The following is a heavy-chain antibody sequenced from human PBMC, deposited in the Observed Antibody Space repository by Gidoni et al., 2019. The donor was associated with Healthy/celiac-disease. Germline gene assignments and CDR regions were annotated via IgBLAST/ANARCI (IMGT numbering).Heavy chain of an antibody. V-gene: IGHV3-7*03. Sequence: EVQLVEEGGGGVQPGGCLRLSCAASGFTFSSYWMSWFRQAPGKGLEWVANIKQDGSEKYYVDSVKVRFTISRDNAKISLYLQINSLRADNTAVDYCASPLCLNWGLGTLVTVPS. CDR1: GFTFSSYW. J-gene: IGHJ4*02. CDR2: IKQDGSEK. CDR3: ASPLCLN.